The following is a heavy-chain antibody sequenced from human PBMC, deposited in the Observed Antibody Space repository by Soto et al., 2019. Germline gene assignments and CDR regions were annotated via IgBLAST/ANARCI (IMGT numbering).Heavy chain of an antibody. D-gene: IGHD6-13*01. CDR1: GFSLSTSGVG. J-gene: IGHJ6*02. V-gene: IGHV2-5*02. Sequence: QITLKESGPTLVKPTQTLTLTCTFSGFSLSTSGVGVGWIRQPPGKALEWLALIYWDDDKRYSPSLKSRLTITKDTSKNQVVLTMTNMDPVDTATYYCARQRYSSSWYHYYYGMDVWGQGTTVTVSS. CDR3: ARQRYSSSWYHYYYGMDV. CDR2: IYWDDDK.